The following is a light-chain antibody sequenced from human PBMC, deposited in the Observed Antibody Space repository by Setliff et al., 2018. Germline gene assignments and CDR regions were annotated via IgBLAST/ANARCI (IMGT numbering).Light chain of an antibody. V-gene: IGLV2-8*01. CDR1: SSDVGGYNY. Sequence: SVLTQPPSASGSPGQSVTISCTGTSSDVGGYNYVSWYQQHPGKAPKLVIYEVSKRPSGVPDRFSGSKSGNTASLTVSGLQAEDEADYYCSSYAGSNTPYVFGTGTKVTV. CDR2: EVS. CDR3: SSYAGSNTPYV. J-gene: IGLJ1*01.